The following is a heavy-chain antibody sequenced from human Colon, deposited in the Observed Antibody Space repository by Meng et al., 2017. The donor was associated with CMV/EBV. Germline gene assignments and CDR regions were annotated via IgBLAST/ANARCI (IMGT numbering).Heavy chain of an antibody. V-gene: IGHV1-69*05. CDR3: ARAMVRGVIIRREYFQH. D-gene: IGHD3-10*01. Sequence: SVKVSCKASGGTFSSYAISWVRQAPGQGLEWMGGIIPIFGTANYAQKVQGRVTITTDESKSTAYMELSSLRSEDTAVYYCARAMVRGVIIRREYFQHWGQGTLVTVSS. J-gene: IGHJ1*01. CDR1: GGTFSSYA. CDR2: IIPIFGTA.